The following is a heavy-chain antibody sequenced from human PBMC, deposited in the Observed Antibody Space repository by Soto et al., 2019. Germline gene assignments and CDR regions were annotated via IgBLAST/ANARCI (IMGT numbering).Heavy chain of an antibody. V-gene: IGHV1-2*02. D-gene: IGHD4-17*01. Sequence: GASVKVSCKASGYTFSGYYMHWVRQAPGQGLEWMGWINPNSGVTKYAQKFQGRVTMTRDTSINTAYMDLSRLRSDDTAFYYCTRGLSTVTPVCDIWGQGTLVTVSS. J-gene: IGHJ3*02. CDR2: INPNSGVT. CDR1: GYTFSGYY. CDR3: TRGLSTVTPVCDI.